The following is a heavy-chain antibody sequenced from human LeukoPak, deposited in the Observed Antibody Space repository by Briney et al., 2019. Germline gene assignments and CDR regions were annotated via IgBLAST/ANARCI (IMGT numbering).Heavy chain of an antibody. CDR2: IHYDGNT. J-gene: IGHJ4*02. CDR3: ARHSLNYYGHYY. Sequence: PSETLSLTCTVSGGSISRSSYSWPWIRKPPGKGLGWIGSIHYDGNTYYKPSLRSRVTISVDTSNQFPLRLSSATAADTATYYCARHSLNYYGHYYGGQGTLVTVSS. V-gene: IGHV4-39*01. D-gene: IGHD4-17*01. CDR1: GGSISRSSYS.